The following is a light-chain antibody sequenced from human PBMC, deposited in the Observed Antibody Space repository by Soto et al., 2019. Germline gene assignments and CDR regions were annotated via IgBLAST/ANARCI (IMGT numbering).Light chain of an antibody. J-gene: IGKJ4*01. CDR3: QQYLKVPLT. CDR1: QSFLYSLNNMNY. CDR2: WAS. Sequence: DIVMTQSPDSLAVSRGERATVSCRSSQSFLYSLNNMNYLAWYQQKPGQPPKLLIYWASTRESGVPDRFSGSGSGTDFTLTISSLQAEDVAVYFCQQYLKVPLTFGGGTKVGIK. V-gene: IGKV4-1*01.